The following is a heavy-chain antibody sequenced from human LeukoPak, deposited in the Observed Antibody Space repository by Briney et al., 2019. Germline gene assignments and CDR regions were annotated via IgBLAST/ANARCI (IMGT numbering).Heavy chain of an antibody. Sequence: GGSLRLSCVTSGFTFSSYAMSWVRQAPGKGLECVSVISGSGGTTYYADSVKGRFTISRDNSKSTLYLQMNSLRAEDTAVYYCAKDTSGSTSYSYHYGMDVWGQGTTVTVSS. CDR2: ISGSGGTT. CDR3: AKDTSGSTSYSYHYGMDV. J-gene: IGHJ6*02. D-gene: IGHD1-26*01. V-gene: IGHV3-23*01. CDR1: GFTFSSYA.